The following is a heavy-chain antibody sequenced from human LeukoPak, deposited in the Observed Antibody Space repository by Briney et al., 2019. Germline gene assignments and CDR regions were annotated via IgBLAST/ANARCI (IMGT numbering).Heavy chain of an antibody. J-gene: IGHJ4*02. V-gene: IGHV4-34*01. CDR2: INHSGST. CDR3: ASIMITFGGVIVTRFDY. D-gene: IGHD3-16*02. Sequence: PSETLSLTCAVYGGSFSGYYWSWIRQPPGKGLEWIGEINHSGSTNYNPSLKSRVTISVDTSKNQFSLKLSSVTAADTALYYCASIMITFGGVIVTRFDYWGQGTLVTVSS. CDR1: GGSFSGYY.